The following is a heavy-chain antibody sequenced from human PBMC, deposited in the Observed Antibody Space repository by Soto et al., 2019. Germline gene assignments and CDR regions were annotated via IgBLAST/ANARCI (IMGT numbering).Heavy chain of an antibody. D-gene: IGHD6-19*01. J-gene: IGHJ2*01. V-gene: IGHV4-34*01. CDR3: ARLGEQWLAHWGHWCFDL. Sequence: QVQLQQWGAGLLKPSETLSLTCAVYGGAFSGYYWSWIRQPPGKGLEWIGEFNHSGSTNYNPSLKSLAPGSSNRSKYRFSRRLSSVNAAVTAVDFCARLGEQWLAHWGHWCFDLWGRGTPVTVSS. CDR2: FNHSGST. CDR1: GGAFSGYY.